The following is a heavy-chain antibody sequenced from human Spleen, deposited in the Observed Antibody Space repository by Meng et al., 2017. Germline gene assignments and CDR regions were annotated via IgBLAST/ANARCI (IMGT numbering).Heavy chain of an antibody. D-gene: IGHD2-2*01. J-gene: IGHJ4*02. Sequence: ASVKVSCKASGYTFTSYYMHWVRQAPGQRLEWMGWINAGNGNTKYSQKFQGRVTITRDTSASTAYMELSSLRSEDTAVYYCARKAGNCISTTCYSLDYWGQGTLVTVSS. V-gene: IGHV1-3*01. CDR2: INAGNGNT. CDR3: ARKAGNCISTTCYSLDY. CDR1: GYTFTSYY.